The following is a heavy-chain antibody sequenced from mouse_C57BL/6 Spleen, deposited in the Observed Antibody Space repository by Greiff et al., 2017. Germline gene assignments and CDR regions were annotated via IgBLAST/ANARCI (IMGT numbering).Heavy chain of an antibody. CDR2: ISYDGSN. Sequence: EVKLMESGPGLVKPSQSLSLTCSVTGYSITSGYYWNWIRQFPGNKLEWMGYISYDGSNNYNPSLKNRISITRDTSKNQFFLKLNSVTTEDTATYYCAKSEGGYPGLDYWGQGTTLTVSS. V-gene: IGHV3-6*01. J-gene: IGHJ2*01. D-gene: IGHD1-3*01. CDR3: AKSEGGYPGLDY. CDR1: GYSITSGYY.